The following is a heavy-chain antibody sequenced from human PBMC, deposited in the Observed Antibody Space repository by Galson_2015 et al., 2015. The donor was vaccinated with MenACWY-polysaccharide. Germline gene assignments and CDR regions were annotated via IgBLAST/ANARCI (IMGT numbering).Heavy chain of an antibody. D-gene: IGHD6-13*01. J-gene: IGHJ4*02. CDR3: VRGSSSWTGTDY. CDR2: INTDGSIT. CDR1: GFTFSSYW. Sequence: SLRLSCAASGFTFSSYWMHWVRQGPGKGLVWVSRINTDGSITDYADFVKGQFTVSRGNAKNTLFLQVNGLRAEDTAVYYCVRGSSSWTGTDYWGQGTLVAVSS. V-gene: IGHV3-74*01.